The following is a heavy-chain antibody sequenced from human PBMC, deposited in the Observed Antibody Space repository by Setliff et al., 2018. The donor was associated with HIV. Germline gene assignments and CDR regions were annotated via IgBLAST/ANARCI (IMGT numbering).Heavy chain of an antibody. D-gene: IGHD2-2*01. Sequence: LRLSCAASGFTFSTNWMHWVRQGPGKGLVWVSVITSSGDNTYYADFVKGRFTISRDNSKNTVYLQMNSLRVDDTAVYYCAKSRITSQYDALDIWGQGNAGHRLL. V-gene: IGHV3-23*01. CDR1: GFTFSTNW. CDR3: AKSRITSQYDALDI. J-gene: IGHJ3*02. CDR2: ITSSGDNT.